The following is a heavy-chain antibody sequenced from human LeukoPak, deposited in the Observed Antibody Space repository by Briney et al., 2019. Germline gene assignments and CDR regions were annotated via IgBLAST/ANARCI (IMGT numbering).Heavy chain of an antibody. J-gene: IGHJ3*01. D-gene: IGHD2-8*02. CDR1: GYAISSGYY. V-gene: IGHV4-38-2*02. CDR3: VRDSTGSLAFDV. Sequence: PSETLSLTCTVSGYAISSGYYWGWIRRIPGKGLEWIARIFHDGTTHYNPSLKSRLTMSVDTSKNDFSLRLNSVTASDTAIYYCVRDSTGSLAFDVWGQGTMVTVSS. CDR2: IFHDGTT.